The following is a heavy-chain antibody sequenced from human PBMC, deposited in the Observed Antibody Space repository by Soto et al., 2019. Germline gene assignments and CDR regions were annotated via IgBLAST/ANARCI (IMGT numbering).Heavy chain of an antibody. V-gene: IGHV3-7*01. D-gene: IGHD4-17*01. CDR3: AMGPDYGGPGPRYGMDV. CDR2: IKQDGSEK. J-gene: IGHJ6*02. Sequence: EVQLVESGGGVVQPGGSLRLSCAASGFTFSSYWMRLVRQAPGKGLEWVANIKQDGSEKYYVDSVKGRFTISRDNAKNSLYLQMNSLRAEDTAVYYCAMGPDYGGPGPRYGMDVWGQGTTVTVSS. CDR1: GFTFSSYW.